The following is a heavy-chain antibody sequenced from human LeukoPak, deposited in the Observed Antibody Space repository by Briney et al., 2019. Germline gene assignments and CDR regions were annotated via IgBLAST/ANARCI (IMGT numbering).Heavy chain of an antibody. D-gene: IGHD3-22*01. Sequence: ASVKVSCKASGYTFTSYGISWVRQAPGQGLEWMGWISAYNGNTNYAQKLQGRVTMTTDTSTSTAYMELRSLRSDDTAVYYCARDLPRITMIVVVITIDYWGQGTLVTVSS. CDR3: ARDLPRITMIVVVITIDY. J-gene: IGHJ4*02. CDR1: GYTFTSYG. V-gene: IGHV1-18*01. CDR2: ISAYNGNT.